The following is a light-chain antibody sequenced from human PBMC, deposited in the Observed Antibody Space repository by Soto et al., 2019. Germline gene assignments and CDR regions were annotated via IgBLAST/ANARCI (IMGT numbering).Light chain of an antibody. CDR1: QSLLYGAGYMY. CDR2: LGS. CDR3: MQTLQTPYT. V-gene: IGKV2-28*01. Sequence: DIVMTQSPLSLPVTPGEPASISCRSSQSLLYGAGYMYVDWYLQKPGQPPQLLIFLGSNRAPGVPDRFSGSVSATDFTLKISRVETEDLGVYYCMQTLQTPYTFGQGTKLEIK. J-gene: IGKJ2*01.